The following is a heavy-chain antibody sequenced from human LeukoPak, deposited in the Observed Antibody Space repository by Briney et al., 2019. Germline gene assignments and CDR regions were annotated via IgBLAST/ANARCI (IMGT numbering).Heavy chain of an antibody. Sequence: GGSLRLSCEASGFTVSSNYMSWVRQAPGKGLEWVSVIYSGGSTHYADSVKGRFTISRDNSKNTLYLQMNSLRAEDTAVYYCARFASGWPFDYWGQGTLVTVSS. V-gene: IGHV3-53*01. CDR3: ARFASGWPFDY. J-gene: IGHJ4*02. D-gene: IGHD6-19*01. CDR2: IYSGGST. CDR1: GFTVSSNY.